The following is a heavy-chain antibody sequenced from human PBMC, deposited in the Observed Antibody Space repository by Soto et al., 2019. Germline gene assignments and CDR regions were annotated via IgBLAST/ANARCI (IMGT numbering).Heavy chain of an antibody. J-gene: IGHJ4*02. CDR1: GFTFSNYV. CDR2: ISGSGDNT. V-gene: IGHV3-23*01. CDR3: AKAPNYDILTGYKY. D-gene: IGHD3-9*01. Sequence: GGSLRLSCAASGFTFSNYVMSWVRQAPGKGLEWVSSISGSGDNTYYADSVKGRFTISRDNSKNTLFLQMNSLRAEDTAVYYCAKAPNYDILTGYKYWGQGTLVTVSS.